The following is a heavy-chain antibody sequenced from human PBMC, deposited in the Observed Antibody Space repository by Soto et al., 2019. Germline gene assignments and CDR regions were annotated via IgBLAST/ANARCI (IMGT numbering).Heavy chain of an antibody. J-gene: IGHJ4*02. CDR2: IVVGSGNT. V-gene: IGHV1-58*01. D-gene: IGHD2-15*01. CDR3: AVEDARYGSGY. Sequence: SEKVSCKASGFTFTSSAVQWVRQARGQRLEWIGWIVVGSGNTNYAQKFQERVTITRDMSTSTAYMELSSLRSEDTAVYYCAVEDARYGSGYWGQGTLVTVSS. CDR1: GFTFTSSA.